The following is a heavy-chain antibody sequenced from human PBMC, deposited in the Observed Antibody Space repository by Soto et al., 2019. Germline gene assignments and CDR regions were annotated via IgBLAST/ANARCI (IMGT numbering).Heavy chain of an antibody. CDR2: ISGSGGST. CDR3: AKDELGIKGYYYGMDV. V-gene: IGHV3-23*01. J-gene: IGHJ6*02. CDR1: GFTLSSYA. D-gene: IGHD7-27*01. Sequence: EVQLLESGGGLVQPGGSLRLSCAASGFTLSSYAMSWVRQAPGKGLEWVSAISGSGGSTYYADSVKGRFTISRDNSKNTLYLQMNSLRAEDTAVYYCAKDELGIKGYYYGMDVWGQGTTVTVSS.